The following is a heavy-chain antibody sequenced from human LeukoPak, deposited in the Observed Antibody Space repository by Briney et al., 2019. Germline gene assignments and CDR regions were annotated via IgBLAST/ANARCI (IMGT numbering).Heavy chain of an antibody. V-gene: IGHV4-39*01. CDR2: LYLSWTT. CDR1: GGSISGGSHH. Sequence: SETLSLTCTVSGGSISGGSHHWGWFRQSPGKGLEWIGSLYLSWTTYYNPSLNSRVTISVDTSKNQFSLQLNSVTATDTAVYYCVRHDGRGGATMGSLDSWGQGSLVTVSS. J-gene: IGHJ4*02. CDR3: VRHDGRGGATMGSLDS. D-gene: IGHD5-12*01.